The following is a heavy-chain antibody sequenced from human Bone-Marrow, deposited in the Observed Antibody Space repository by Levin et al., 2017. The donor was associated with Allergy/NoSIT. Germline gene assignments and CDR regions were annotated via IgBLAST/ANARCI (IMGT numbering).Heavy chain of an antibody. Sequence: SCTVSGGSISSGGYHWSWLRQHAGKGLEWIGYIYYSGSTYYNPSLKSRAMISLDTSKNQFSLKVTSATAADAAVYYCAREDGSTFDSWGQGTLVTVSS. CDR2: IYYSGST. J-gene: IGHJ4*02. V-gene: IGHV4-31*03. CDR1: GGSISSGGYH. CDR3: AREDGSTFDS. D-gene: IGHD5-24*01.